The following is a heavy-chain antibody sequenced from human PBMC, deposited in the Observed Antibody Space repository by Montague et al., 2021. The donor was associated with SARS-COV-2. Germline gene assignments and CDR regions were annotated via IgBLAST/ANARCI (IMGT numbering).Heavy chain of an antibody. Sequence: SETLSLTCAVYGGPLSGYYWSWIRQPPGKGLEWIGEINDSGSTYYNPSLKSRVTISVDTSKNQFSLKLSSVTAADTAVYYCARGRAARSITIFGVVNPAIRYYYYMDVWGKGTTVTVSS. CDR1: GGPLSGYY. J-gene: IGHJ6*03. CDR3: ARGRAARSITIFGVVNPAIRYYYYMDV. D-gene: IGHD3-3*01. V-gene: IGHV4-34*01. CDR2: INDSGST.